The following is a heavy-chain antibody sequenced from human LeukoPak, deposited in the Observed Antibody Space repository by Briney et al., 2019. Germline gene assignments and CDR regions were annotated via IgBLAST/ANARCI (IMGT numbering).Heavy chain of an antibody. Sequence: SETLSLTCTVSGGSISSSNSYWGWIRQPPGKGLEWIGSIYYSGSTSYYSGSTYYNPSLKSRVTISVDTSKNQFSLKLSSVTAADTAVYYCVLRYFDWLFLSGGDDYWGQGTLVTVSS. CDR1: GGSISSSNSY. CDR2: IYYSGSTSYYSGST. CDR3: VLRYFDWLFLSGGDDY. V-gene: IGHV4-39*01. J-gene: IGHJ4*02. D-gene: IGHD3-9*01.